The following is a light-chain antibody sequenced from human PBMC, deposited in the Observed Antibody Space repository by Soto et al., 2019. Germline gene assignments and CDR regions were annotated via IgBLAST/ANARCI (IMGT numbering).Light chain of an antibody. CDR3: HQYASSPQT. V-gene: IGKV3-20*01. J-gene: IGKJ1*01. CDR1: QSVPKNY. Sequence: EILLTQSPGTLSLSPGERATLSCRASQSVPKNYLAWYQQEPGQAPRLLIYGPSSRGTGIQDRFSGSGSGTDFTLTISRLEPEDFAVYYCHQYASSPQTFGQGTKVEIK. CDR2: GPS.